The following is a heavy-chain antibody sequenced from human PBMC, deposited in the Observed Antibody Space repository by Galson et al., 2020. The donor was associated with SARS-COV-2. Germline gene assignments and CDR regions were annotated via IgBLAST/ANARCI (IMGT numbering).Heavy chain of an antibody. CDR2: VKSKAAGGTT. Sequence: GGSLRLSCAGSGFTFINAWMNWVRQAPGKGLEWVGHVKSKAAGGTTEYAAPVKGRFTISRDDSQYALYLQMDSLKTEDTAVYYCTTGYGSTWYVWGQGTLVTVSS. J-gene: IGHJ4*02. CDR1: GFTFINAW. V-gene: IGHV3-15*07. CDR3: TTGYGSTWYV. D-gene: IGHD6-13*01.